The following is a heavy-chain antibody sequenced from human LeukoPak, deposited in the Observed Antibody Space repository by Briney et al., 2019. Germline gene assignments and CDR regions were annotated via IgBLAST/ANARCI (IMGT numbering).Heavy chain of an antibody. Sequence: PGGSLRLSCAASGFTFSSYAMHWVRQAPGKGLEWVAVISYDGSNKYYADSVKGRFTISRDNSKNTLYLQMNSLRAEDTAVYYCARIPPPLAYYDFWSGPPDYWGQGTLVTVSS. CDR3: ARIPPPLAYYDFWSGPPDY. V-gene: IGHV3-30*04. CDR2: ISYDGSNK. J-gene: IGHJ4*02. CDR1: GFTFSSYA. D-gene: IGHD3-3*01.